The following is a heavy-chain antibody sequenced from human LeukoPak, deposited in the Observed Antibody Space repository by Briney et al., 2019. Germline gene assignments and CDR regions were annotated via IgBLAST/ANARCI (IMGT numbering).Heavy chain of an antibody. Sequence: AGGSPRLSCAASGFTFSSYAMSWVRQAPGKGLEWVSAISGSGGSTYYADSVKGRFTISRDNSKNTLYLQMNSLRAEDTAVYYCAKADSQGYVGVVDYWGQGTLVTVSS. V-gene: IGHV3-23*01. CDR1: GFTFSSYA. CDR3: AKADSQGYVGVVDY. D-gene: IGHD5-12*01. J-gene: IGHJ4*02. CDR2: ISGSGGST.